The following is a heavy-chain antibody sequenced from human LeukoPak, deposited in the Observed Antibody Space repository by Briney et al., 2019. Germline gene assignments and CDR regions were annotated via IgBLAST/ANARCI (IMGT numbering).Heavy chain of an antibody. V-gene: IGHV3-20*04. J-gene: IGHJ4*02. CDR1: GFTFDDYG. CDR3: AKPMTIAARVFFFDY. CDR2: INWNGGST. Sequence: GGSLRLSCAASGFTFDDYGMSWVRQAPGKGLEWVSGINWNGGSTGYADSVKGRFTISRDNAKNSLYLQMNSLRAEGTAVYYCAKPMTIAARVFFFDYWGQGTLVTVSS. D-gene: IGHD6-6*01.